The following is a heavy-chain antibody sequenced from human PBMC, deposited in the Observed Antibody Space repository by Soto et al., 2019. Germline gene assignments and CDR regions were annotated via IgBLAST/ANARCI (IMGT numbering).Heavy chain of an antibody. CDR1: GGSISSSGYY. CDR3: ARVPWGASTWSPHY. Sequence: QLQLQESGPGLVKPSETLSLSCTVSGGSISSSGYYWGWIRQPPGKGLEWIGSIYYSGSTYYNPSLKSRVTISVDTSKNQFSLRLSSVTAADTAVYYCARVPWGASTWSPHYWGQGTLVTVSS. CDR2: IYYSGST. V-gene: IGHV4-39*01. D-gene: IGHD6-13*01. J-gene: IGHJ4*02.